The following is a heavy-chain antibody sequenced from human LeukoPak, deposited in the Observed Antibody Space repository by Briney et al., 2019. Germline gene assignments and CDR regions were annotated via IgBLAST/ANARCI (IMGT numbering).Heavy chain of an antibody. CDR2: ISSDGNT. Sequence: SETLSLTCTVSGDSVSSSSYYWDWIRQPPGKGLEWIGSISSDGNTHYNTSLKSRVTMSVDTSKNQFSLKLTSVTVADTAVYYCARVTTIFGVVHYGMDVWGQGTTVTVSS. V-gene: IGHV4-39*02. J-gene: IGHJ6*02. D-gene: IGHD3-3*01. CDR1: GDSVSSSSYY. CDR3: ARVTTIFGVVHYGMDV.